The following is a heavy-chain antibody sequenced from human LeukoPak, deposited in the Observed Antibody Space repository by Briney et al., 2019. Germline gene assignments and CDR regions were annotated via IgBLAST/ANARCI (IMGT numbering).Heavy chain of an antibody. V-gene: IGHV1-18*01. CDR3: ARAIAVAGNYYYYYYGMDV. Sequence: ASVKVSCKASGYTFTSYGISWVRQAPGQGLEWMGWINAYNGNTNYAQKLQGRVTMTTDTSTSTAYMELRSLRSDDTAVYYCARAIAVAGNYYYYYYGMDVWGQGTPVTVSS. CDR2: INAYNGNT. J-gene: IGHJ6*02. D-gene: IGHD6-19*01. CDR1: GYTFTSYG.